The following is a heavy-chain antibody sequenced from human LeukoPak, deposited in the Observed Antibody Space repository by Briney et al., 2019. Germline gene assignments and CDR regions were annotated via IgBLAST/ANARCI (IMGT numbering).Heavy chain of an antibody. J-gene: IGHJ6*03. V-gene: IGHV3-30*02. D-gene: IGHD1-1*01. CDR1: GFNFSGYW. Sequence: GGSLRLSCIGSGFNFSGYWMTWVRQAPGKGLEWVAFIRYDGSNKYYADSVKGRFTISRDNSKNTLYLQMNSLRAEDTAVYYCAKDPTTYYYYYMDVWGKGTTVTVSS. CDR3: AKDPTTYYYYYMDV. CDR2: IRYDGSNK.